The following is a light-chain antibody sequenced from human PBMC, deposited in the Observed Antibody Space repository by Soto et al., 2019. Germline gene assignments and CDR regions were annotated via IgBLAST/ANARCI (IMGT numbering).Light chain of an antibody. V-gene: IGLV2-8*01. J-gene: IGLJ2*01. Sequence: QSALTQPPSASGSPGQSVTISCTGTSSDVGGYNYVSWYRQHPGKAPKLMTYEVSKRPSGVPDRFSGSKSGNTASLTVSGFQAEDEAEDYCSSYAGSNGVIFGGGTKPTVL. CDR2: EVS. CDR1: SSDVGGYNY. CDR3: SSYAGSNGVI.